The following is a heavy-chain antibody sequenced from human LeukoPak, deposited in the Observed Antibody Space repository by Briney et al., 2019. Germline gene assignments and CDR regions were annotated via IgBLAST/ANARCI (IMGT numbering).Heavy chain of an antibody. J-gene: IGHJ6*03. CDR1: GRSFSSSSYY. D-gene: IGHD5-18*01. Sequence: SETLSLTCTVSGRSFSSSSYYWRWIRQPPGKGLEWIGSIYYSGSTYYNPSLTSRVTISVDTSKNQFSLKLSSVTAADTAVYYCARHTAMLTFYMDVWGKGTTVTVSS. V-gene: IGHV4-39*01. CDR3: ARHTAMLTFYMDV. CDR2: IYYSGST.